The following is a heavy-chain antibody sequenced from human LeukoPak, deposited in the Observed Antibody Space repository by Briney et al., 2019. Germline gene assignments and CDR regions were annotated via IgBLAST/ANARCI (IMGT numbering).Heavy chain of an antibody. J-gene: IGHJ3*02. CDR1: GFTFSSYA. D-gene: IGHD3-22*01. V-gene: IGHV3-64*05. Sequence: PGGSLRLFCSASGFTFSSYAMHGVRQAPGEELEYFSAISCNGGSTYCADSVKRRFTISRDNSKNTLYFQMSSLRAADTAVYYCVKARSVHYYDNEACDIWGQGTMVSVVS. CDR3: VKARSVHYYDNEACDI. CDR2: ISCNGGST.